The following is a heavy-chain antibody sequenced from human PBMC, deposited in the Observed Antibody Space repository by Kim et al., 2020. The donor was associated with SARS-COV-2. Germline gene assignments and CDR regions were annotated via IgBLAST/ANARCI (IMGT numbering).Heavy chain of an antibody. CDR3: AKDAKNSNWYRLVDYYYGLDV. CDR1: GFTFSNFA. Sequence: GGSLRLSCAASGFTFSNFAMTWVRQAPGKGLEWVSGITGGGGTYYADSVKGRFTISRDNSKNTLNLQMHSLRPDDTAVYYCAKDAKNSNWYRLVDYYYGLDVWGQGTTVTVSS. D-gene: IGHD6-13*01. J-gene: IGHJ6*02. CDR2: ITGGGGT. V-gene: IGHV3-23*01.